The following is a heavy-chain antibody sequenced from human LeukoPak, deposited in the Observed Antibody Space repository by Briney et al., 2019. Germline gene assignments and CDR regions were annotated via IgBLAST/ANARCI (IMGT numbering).Heavy chain of an antibody. Sequence: GGSLRLSCAASGFTFSTYAMHWVCQAPGKGLEWVSAINGGGDATEYADSVKGRFTISRDNSKNTLYLQMNSLRPDDTAVYYCARCTASCYANAFDVWGQGTLLTVSS. CDR1: GFTFSTYA. V-gene: IGHV3-23*01. J-gene: IGHJ3*01. CDR2: INGGGDAT. D-gene: IGHD2-2*01. CDR3: ARCTASCYANAFDV.